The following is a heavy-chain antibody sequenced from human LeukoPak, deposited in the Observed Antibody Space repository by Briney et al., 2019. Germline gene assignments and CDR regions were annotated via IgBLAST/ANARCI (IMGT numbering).Heavy chain of an antibody. V-gene: IGHV3-20*04. CDR3: ARATVTSALFYYYFYYMDV. D-gene: IGHD4-17*01. Sequence: RPGGSLRLSCAASGFTFDDYGMSWVRQAPGKGVEWVSGINWYGGSTGYADCVKGRFTISRDNAKNSLYLQMNSLRAEDTALYYCARATVTSALFYYYFYYMDVWGKGTTVTVSS. CDR1: GFTFDDYG. CDR2: INWYGGST. J-gene: IGHJ6*03.